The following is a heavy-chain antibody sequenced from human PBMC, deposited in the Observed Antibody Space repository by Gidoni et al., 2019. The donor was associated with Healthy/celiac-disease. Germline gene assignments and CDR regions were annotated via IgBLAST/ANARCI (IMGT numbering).Heavy chain of an antibody. Sequence: AEVKKPGASVKVSCKASGYTFTSYAMHWVRQAPGQRLEWMGWINAGNGNTKYSQKFQGRVTITRDTSASTAYMELSSLRSEDTAVYYCARAGCTNGVCYTANYYYYGMDVWGQGTTVTVSS. CDR2: INAGNGNT. J-gene: IGHJ6*02. CDR1: GYTFTSYA. V-gene: IGHV1-3*01. CDR3: ARAGCTNGVCYTANYYYYGMDV. D-gene: IGHD2-8*01.